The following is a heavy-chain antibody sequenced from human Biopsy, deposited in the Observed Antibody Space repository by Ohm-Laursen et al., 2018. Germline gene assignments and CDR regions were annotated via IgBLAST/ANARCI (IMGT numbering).Heavy chain of an antibody. CDR1: GFTFSSYA. CDR2: ISGNSDII. J-gene: IGHJ4*02. V-gene: IGHV3-23*01. CDR3: ALAAAQTVTHFDY. D-gene: IGHD4-17*01. Sequence: GSLRLSCTASGFTFSSYAMTWFRQAPGKGLEWVSTISGNSDIIYDTDSVKGRFTISRDNSKNTLHLQMNSLRADDTAVYYCALAAAQTVTHFDYWGQGTLVTVSS.